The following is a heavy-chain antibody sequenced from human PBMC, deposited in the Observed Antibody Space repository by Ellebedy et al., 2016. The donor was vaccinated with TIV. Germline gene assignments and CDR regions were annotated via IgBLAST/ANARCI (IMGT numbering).Heavy chain of an antibody. D-gene: IGHD2-8*01. J-gene: IGHJ6*02. CDR1: GYSFTRYW. Sequence: GESLKISCTGSGYSFTRYWISWVRQMPGKGLEWMGRVDPSDSYTDYSPSSQGHVTISADKSITTAYLQWSSLKASDTGVYYCARHGISTDVWGQGTTVTVSS. CDR3: ARHGISTDV. V-gene: IGHV5-10-1*01. CDR2: VDPSDSYT.